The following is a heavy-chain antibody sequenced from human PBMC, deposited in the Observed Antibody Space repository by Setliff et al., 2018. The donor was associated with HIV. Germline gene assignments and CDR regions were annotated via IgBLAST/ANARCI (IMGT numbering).Heavy chain of an antibody. CDR3: ARRGNYLGDAFDI. CDR1: GFTFSSYS. CDR2: ITSSSTYI. Sequence: GESLRLSCAASGFTFSSYSMNWVRQGPGKGLEWVSSITSSSTYIYYADSVKGRFTISRDNAKNSLYLQMNSLRAEDTAVYYCARRGNYLGDAFDIWGQGTMVTVSS. V-gene: IGHV3-21*01. D-gene: IGHD1-26*01. J-gene: IGHJ3*02.